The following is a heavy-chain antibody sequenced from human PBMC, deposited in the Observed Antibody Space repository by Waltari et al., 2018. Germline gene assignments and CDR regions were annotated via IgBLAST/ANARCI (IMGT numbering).Heavy chain of an antibody. J-gene: IGHJ4*02. CDR2: INPNSGGT. D-gene: IGHD6-19*01. CDR1: GYTFTGSH. CDR3: ARIGSSGWNDFDY. Sequence: QVQLVQSGAAVKKPGASVKVSCKAYGYTFTGSHLTWVGQAPGQGLEWMGWINPNSGGTNYAQKFQGRVTMTRDTSISTAYMELSRLRSDDTAVYYCARIGSSGWNDFDYWGQGTLVTVSS. V-gene: IGHV1-2*02.